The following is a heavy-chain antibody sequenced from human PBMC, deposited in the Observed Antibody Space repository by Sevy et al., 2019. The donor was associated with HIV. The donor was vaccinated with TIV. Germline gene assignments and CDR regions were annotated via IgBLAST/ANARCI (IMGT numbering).Heavy chain of an antibody. CDR2: TRNKADGYTT. D-gene: IGHD6-13*01. CDR3: ATHAGIAAAGRVFDY. CDR1: GFTFSDHY. Sequence: GGSLRLSCVASGFTFSDHYMEWVRQAPGKGLEWVGRTRNKADGYTTEYAASVKGRFTISRDESKNSLYVQMNSLKAEDTAGYYCATHAGIAAAGRVFDYWGQGTLVTVSS. V-gene: IGHV3-72*01. J-gene: IGHJ4*02.